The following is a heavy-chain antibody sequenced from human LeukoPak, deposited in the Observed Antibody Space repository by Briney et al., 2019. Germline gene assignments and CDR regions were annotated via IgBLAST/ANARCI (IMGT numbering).Heavy chain of an antibody. CDR2: VYGGDTT. CDR3: AKDSQQLVTNY. Sequence: GGSLRLSCAASGFTVSSNYMTWVRQAPGKGLEWVSVVYGGDTTYYADSVKGRFTISRDNSKNTLYLQMNSLRAEDTAVYYCAKDSQQLVTNYWGQGTLVTVSS. V-gene: IGHV3-53*01. J-gene: IGHJ4*02. D-gene: IGHD6-13*01. CDR1: GFTVSSNY.